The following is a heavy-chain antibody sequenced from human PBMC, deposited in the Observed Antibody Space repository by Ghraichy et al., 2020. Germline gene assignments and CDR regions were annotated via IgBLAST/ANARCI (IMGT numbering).Heavy chain of an antibody. V-gene: IGHV4-34*01. J-gene: IGHJ6*04. Sequence: SETLSLTCAVYGGSFSGYYWSWIRQPPGKGLEWIGEINHSGSTNYNPSLKSRVTISVDTSKNQFSLKLSSVTAADTAVYYCARGSKDLALDYYYGMDVWGQRDHGHRLL. CDR2: INHSGST. D-gene: IGHD2-15*01. CDR3: ARGSKDLALDYYYGMDV. CDR1: GGSFSGYY.